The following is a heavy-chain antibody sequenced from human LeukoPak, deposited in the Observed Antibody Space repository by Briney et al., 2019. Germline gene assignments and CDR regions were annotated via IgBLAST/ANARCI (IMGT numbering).Heavy chain of an antibody. J-gene: IGHJ4*02. Sequence: GGSLRLSCAASGFTFSSYAMHWVRQAPGKGLEWVAVISYDGSNKYYADSVKGRFTISRDNSKNTLYLQMNSLRAEDTAVYYCARAYEEDYFDYWGQGTLVTVSS. V-gene: IGHV3-30-3*01. CDR1: GFTFSSYA. D-gene: IGHD5-12*01. CDR3: ARAYEEDYFDY. CDR2: ISYDGSNK.